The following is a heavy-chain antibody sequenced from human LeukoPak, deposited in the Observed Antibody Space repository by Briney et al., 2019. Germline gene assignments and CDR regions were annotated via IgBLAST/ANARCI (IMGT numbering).Heavy chain of an antibody. V-gene: IGHV1-46*01. CDR2: INPSGGST. Sequence: ASVKVSCKASGYTFTIHWVRQAPGQGLEWMGIINPSGGSTSYAQKFQGRVTMTRDMSTSTVYMELSSLRSEDTAVYYCARAPRGDQRGGLDYWGQGTLVTVSS. J-gene: IGHJ4*02. D-gene: IGHD3-10*01. CDR1: GYTFT. CDR3: ARAPRGDQRGGLDY.